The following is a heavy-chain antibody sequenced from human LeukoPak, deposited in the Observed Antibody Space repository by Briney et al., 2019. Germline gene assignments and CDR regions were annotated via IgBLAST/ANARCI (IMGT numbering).Heavy chain of an antibody. J-gene: IGHJ3*02. CDR1: GFTFSSYS. D-gene: IGHD2-15*01. CDR2: ISSSSSTI. CDR3: ASGRGPADAFDI. V-gene: IGHV3-48*01. Sequence: PGGSLRLSCAASGFTFSSYSMNWVRQAPGKGLEGVSYISSSSSTIYYADSVKGRFTISRDNAKNSLYLQMNSLRAEDTAVYYCASGRGPADAFDIWGQGTMVTVSS.